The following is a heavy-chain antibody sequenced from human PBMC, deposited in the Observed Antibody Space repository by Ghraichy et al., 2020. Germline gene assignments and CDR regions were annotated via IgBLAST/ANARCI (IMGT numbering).Heavy chain of an antibody. D-gene: IGHD6-19*01. V-gene: IGHV1-8*01. CDR3: ARMSYSSGWGNWFDP. CDR1: GYTFTSYD. Sequence: ASVKVSCKASGYTFTSYDINWVRQATGQGLEWMGWMNPNSGNTGYAQKFQGRVTMTRNTSISTAYMELSSLRSEDTAVYYCARMSYSSGWGNWFDPWGQGTLVTVSS. J-gene: IGHJ5*02. CDR2: MNPNSGNT.